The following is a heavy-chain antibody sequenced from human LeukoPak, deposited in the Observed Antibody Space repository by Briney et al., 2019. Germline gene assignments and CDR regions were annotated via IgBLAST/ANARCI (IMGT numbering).Heavy chain of an antibody. Sequence: SQTLSLTCTVSGGSISSGGYYWSWIRQHPGKGLEWIGYIYYSGSTYYNPSPKSRVTISVDTSKNQFSLKLSSVTAADTAVYYCASRPDYGDYYFDYWGQGTLVTVSS. CDR2: IYYSGST. D-gene: IGHD4-17*01. CDR3: ASRPDYGDYYFDY. V-gene: IGHV4-31*03. J-gene: IGHJ4*02. CDR1: GGSISSGGYY.